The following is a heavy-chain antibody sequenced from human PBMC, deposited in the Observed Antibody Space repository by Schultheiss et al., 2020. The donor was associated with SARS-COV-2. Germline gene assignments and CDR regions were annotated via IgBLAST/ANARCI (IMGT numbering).Heavy chain of an antibody. J-gene: IGHJ6*02. CDR1: GFTFSSYS. CDR2: ISSSGGYI. D-gene: IGHD3-10*01. V-gene: IGHV3-21*01. Sequence: GGSLRLSCAASGFTFSSYSIHWVRQAPGKGLEWVSSISSSGGYIYYADSVKGRFTISRDNAKNSLYLQMNSLRAEDTAVYYCARDCGFGESQPWYYYYGMDVWGQGTTVTVSS. CDR3: ARDCGFGESQPWYYYYGMDV.